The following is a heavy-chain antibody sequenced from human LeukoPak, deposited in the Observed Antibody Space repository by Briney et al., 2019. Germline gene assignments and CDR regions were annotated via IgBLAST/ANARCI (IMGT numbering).Heavy chain of an antibody. J-gene: IGHJ4*02. CDR2: IGRDSSYI. D-gene: IGHD4-17*01. CDR3: ARDFTVYGDTFGYFQY. CDR1: GFAFSTHN. Sequence: GGSLRLSCAASGFAFSTHNMNWVRQAPGKGLEWVSSIGRDSSYIYYADSLKGRFTISRDNAKDSLYLQMNSLGAEDTAVYYCARDFTVYGDTFGYFQYWGQGTLVTVSS. V-gene: IGHV3-21*01.